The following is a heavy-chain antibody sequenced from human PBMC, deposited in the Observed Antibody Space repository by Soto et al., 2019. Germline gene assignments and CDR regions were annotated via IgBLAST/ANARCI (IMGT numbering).Heavy chain of an antibody. J-gene: IGHJ4*02. CDR1: GYTFTGYY. V-gene: IGHV1-2*02. Sequence: EASVKVSCKASGYTFTGYYVNWARQVPGQGLEWMGWINPDNGVPNYAQKFQGRVTLSRDTSINTAYMELSRLTSDDTAMYYCARTDYLFSTLTYYFDYWGQGTLVTVSS. CDR3: ARTDYLFSTLTYYFDY. CDR2: INPDNGVP. D-gene: IGHD3-16*01.